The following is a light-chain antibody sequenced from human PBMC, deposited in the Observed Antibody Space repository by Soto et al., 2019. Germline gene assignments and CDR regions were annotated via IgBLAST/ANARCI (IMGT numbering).Light chain of an antibody. V-gene: IGKV2-28*01. CDR2: LGS. CDR3: MQALQTPIT. Sequence: DIVMTQSPLSLPVTPGEPASISCRSSQSLLHSNGYNYLDWYLQKPGQSPQLLIYLGSNRASGVPARFSGSGSGTDFTLNISRVEAEDVGVYYCMQALQTPITFGPGTKVDIK. CDR1: QSLLHSNGYNY. J-gene: IGKJ3*01.